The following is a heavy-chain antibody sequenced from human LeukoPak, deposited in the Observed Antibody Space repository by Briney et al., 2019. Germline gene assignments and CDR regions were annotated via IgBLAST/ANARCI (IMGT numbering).Heavy chain of an antibody. J-gene: IGHJ4*02. D-gene: IGHD1-26*01. CDR2: ISGSGGST. Sequence: PGGSLRLSCAASGFTFSSYAINWVRRAPGKGLEWVSAISGSGGSTYYADSVKGRFTISRDNSKNTLYLQMNSLRAEDTAVYYCASREVGATAYFDYWGQGTLVTVSS. CDR1: GFTFSSYA. V-gene: IGHV3-23*01. CDR3: ASREVGATAYFDY.